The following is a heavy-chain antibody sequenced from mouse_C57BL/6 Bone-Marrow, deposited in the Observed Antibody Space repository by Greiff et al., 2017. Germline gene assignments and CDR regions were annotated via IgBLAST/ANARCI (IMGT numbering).Heavy chain of an antibody. CDR1: GFSLTSYG. J-gene: IGHJ1*03. CDR3: ARNRGTTVVRYFDV. V-gene: IGHV2-2*01. Sequence: VKLMESGPGLVQPSQSLSITCTVSGFSLTSYGVHWVRQSPGKGLEWLGVIWSGGSTDYNAAFISRLSISKDNSKSQVFFKMNSLQADDTAIYYCARNRGTTVVRYFDVWGTGTTVTVSS. D-gene: IGHD1-1*01. CDR2: IWSGGST.